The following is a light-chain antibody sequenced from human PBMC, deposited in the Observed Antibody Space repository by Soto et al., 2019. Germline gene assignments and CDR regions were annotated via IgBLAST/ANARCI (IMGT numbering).Light chain of an antibody. CDR2: DAS. CDR1: QSLSTW. Sequence: IQMTQSPSTLSASVGDRVTISCRASQSLSTWLAWYQQKSGKAPQLLIYDASSLESGVPSRFSGSGSGTEFTLTISSLQPDDFATYYCQQYNHYPWTFGQGTKVDIK. J-gene: IGKJ1*01. V-gene: IGKV1-5*01. CDR3: QQYNHYPWT.